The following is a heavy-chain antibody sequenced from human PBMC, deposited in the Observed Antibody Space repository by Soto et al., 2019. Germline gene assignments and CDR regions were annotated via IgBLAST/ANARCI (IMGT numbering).Heavy chain of an antibody. CDR1: GYTFTSYA. CDR2: INAGNGNT. CDR3: ARSRITIFGVVSRTFDY. Sequence: QVQLVQSGAEEKKPGASVKVSCKASGYTFTSYAMHWVRQAPGQRLEWMGWINAGNGNTKYSQKFQGRVTITRDTSASTAYMELSSLRSEDTAVYYCARSRITIFGVVSRTFDYWGQGTLVTVSS. V-gene: IGHV1-3*05. D-gene: IGHD3-3*01. J-gene: IGHJ4*02.